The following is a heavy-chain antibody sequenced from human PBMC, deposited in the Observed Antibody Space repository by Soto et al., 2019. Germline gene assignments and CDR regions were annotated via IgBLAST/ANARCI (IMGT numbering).Heavy chain of an antibody. CDR1: GGSFGSSAYY. Sequence: PSETLSLTCTVSGGSFGSSAYYWGWIRRAPGKGLEWIGSINSGGSTFSNPSLKSRVTLSVDTSKNQFSLKLTSVTAADTALYYCSRRAPEGFDPWGQGTLVTVSS. CDR3: SRRAPEGFDP. J-gene: IGHJ5*02. V-gene: IGHV4-39*01. CDR2: INSGGST.